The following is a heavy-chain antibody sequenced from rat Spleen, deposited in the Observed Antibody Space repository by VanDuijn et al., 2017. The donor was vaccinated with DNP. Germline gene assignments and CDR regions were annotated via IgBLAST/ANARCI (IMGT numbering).Heavy chain of an antibody. D-gene: IGHD1-3*01. CDR1: GFTFSYYG. CDR2: ISPSGGNT. Sequence: EVQLVESGGGLVQPGRSLKLSCAASGFTFSYYGMAWVRQAPRKGLEWVASISPSGGNTYYRDSVKGRFTISRDNAKTTLYLQMNSLRSEDTATYYCARAYGSPWYFDYWGQGVMVTVSS. CDR3: ARAYGSPWYFDY. V-gene: IGHV5S13*01. J-gene: IGHJ2*01.